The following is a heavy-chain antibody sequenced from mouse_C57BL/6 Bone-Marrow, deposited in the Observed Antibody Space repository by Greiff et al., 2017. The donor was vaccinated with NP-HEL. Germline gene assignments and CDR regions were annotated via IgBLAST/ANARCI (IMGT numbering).Heavy chain of an antibody. J-gene: IGHJ4*01. CDR3: ARGLLRSPGMDY. CDR2: INPNNGGT. Sequence: VQLQQSGPELVKPGASVKISCKASGYTFTDYYMNWVKQSHGKSLEWIGDINPNNGGTSYNQKFKGKATLTVDKSSSTAYMELRSLTSEDSAVYYCARGLLRSPGMDYWGQGTSVTVSS. D-gene: IGHD1-1*01. CDR1: GYTFTDYY. V-gene: IGHV1-26*01.